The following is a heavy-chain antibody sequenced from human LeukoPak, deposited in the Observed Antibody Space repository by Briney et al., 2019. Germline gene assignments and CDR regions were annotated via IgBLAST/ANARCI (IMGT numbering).Heavy chain of an antibody. CDR2: ISGSGDST. CDR1: GFTFSNYA. CDR3: AKVRSAVVAAATNY. D-gene: IGHD2-15*01. V-gene: IGHV3-23*01. J-gene: IGHJ4*02. Sequence: GGSLSLSCAASGFTFSNYAMSWVRQAPGKGLEWVSVISGSGDSTYHADSVKGRFTISRDNSNNTLYLQMNSLRAEDTAIYYCAKVRSAVVAAATNYWGQGTLVTVSS.